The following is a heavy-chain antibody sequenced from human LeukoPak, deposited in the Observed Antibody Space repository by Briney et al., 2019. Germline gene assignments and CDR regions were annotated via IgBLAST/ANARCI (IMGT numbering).Heavy chain of an antibody. CDR1: GNTLSNYG. CDR2: ISDSGGRT. Sequence: GGTLRLSCAVSGNTLSNYGMSWVRQAPGKGLEWVAGISDSGGRTNYADSVKGRFTISRDNPKNTLYLQMNSLRAEDTAVYFCAKRGVVIRVILGGFHKEAYYFDSWGQGALVTVSS. CDR3: AKRGVVIRVILGGFHKEAYYFDS. V-gene: IGHV3-23*01. D-gene: IGHD3-22*01. J-gene: IGHJ4*02.